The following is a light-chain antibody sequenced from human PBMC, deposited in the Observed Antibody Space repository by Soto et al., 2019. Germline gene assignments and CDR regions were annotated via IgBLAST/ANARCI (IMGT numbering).Light chain of an antibody. V-gene: IGLV2-14*03. CDR1: SRGVGGFNY. J-gene: IGLJ1*01. CDR3: CSYTTSNTRQIV. Sequence: TQPPSLSGAPGQSITPSCPCTSRGVGGFNYVSWYQHHPGKAPRLMIYDVSNRPSGVSNRFSGSKSGNTASLTISGLQPEDEADYYCCSYTTSNTRQIVFGTGTKVTVL. CDR2: DVS.